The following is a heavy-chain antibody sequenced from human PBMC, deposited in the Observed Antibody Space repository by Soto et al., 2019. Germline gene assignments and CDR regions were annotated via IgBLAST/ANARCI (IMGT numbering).Heavy chain of an antibody. CDR3: ARDYWSIAAAAYYYGMDV. Sequence: LRLSCAASGFTFSSYAMSWVRQAPGKGLEWVSAISGSGSNKYYADSVKGRFTISIDNSKNTLYLQMNSLRAEDTAVYYCARDYWSIAAAAYYYGMDVWGQGTTVTVSS. V-gene: IGHV3-23*01. CDR1: GFTFSSYA. D-gene: IGHD6-13*01. CDR2: ISGSGSNK. J-gene: IGHJ6*02.